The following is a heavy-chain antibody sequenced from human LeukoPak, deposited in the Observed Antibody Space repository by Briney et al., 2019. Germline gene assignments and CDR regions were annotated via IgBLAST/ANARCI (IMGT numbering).Heavy chain of an antibody. D-gene: IGHD3-10*01. Sequence: PGGSLRLSCTASGFTFGDYAMSWVRQAPGKGLEWVGFIRSKAYGGTAEYAASVKGRFTISRDDSKSIAYLQMNSLKTEDTAVYYCTRDRPQRRYYGSGSYTPYYFDYWGQGTLVTVSS. J-gene: IGHJ4*02. V-gene: IGHV3-49*04. CDR3: TRDRPQRRYYGSGSYTPYYFDY. CDR2: IRSKAYGGTA. CDR1: GFTFGDYA.